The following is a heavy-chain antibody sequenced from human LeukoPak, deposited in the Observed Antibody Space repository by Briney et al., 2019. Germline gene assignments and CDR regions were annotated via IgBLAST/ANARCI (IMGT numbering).Heavy chain of an antibody. CDR1: GGSISTGYNY. CDR3: ARVTGYRIEDYFDY. Sequence: PSETLSLTCSVSGGSISTGYNYWGWIRQPPGKGLEWIASMFFSGNTYYNPSLKSRVTMSVDTSKNQVFLNLRSVTAADTAVYYCARVTGYRIEDYFDYWGQGTLVTVSS. CDR2: MFFSGNT. V-gene: IGHV4-39*02. D-gene: IGHD6-13*01. J-gene: IGHJ4*02.